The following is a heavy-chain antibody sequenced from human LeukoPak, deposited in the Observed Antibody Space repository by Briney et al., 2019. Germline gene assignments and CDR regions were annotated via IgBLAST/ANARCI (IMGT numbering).Heavy chain of an antibody. Sequence: GGSLRLSCAASGFTVSSNYMSWVRQAPGKGLEWVSVIYSGGSTYYADSVKGRFTISRDNSKSTLYLQMNSLRAEDTAVYYCARFMQDNSYFDYWGQGTLVTVSS. D-gene: IGHD1-20*01. CDR2: IYSGGST. CDR1: GFTVSSNY. V-gene: IGHV3-66*01. J-gene: IGHJ4*02. CDR3: ARFMQDNSYFDY.